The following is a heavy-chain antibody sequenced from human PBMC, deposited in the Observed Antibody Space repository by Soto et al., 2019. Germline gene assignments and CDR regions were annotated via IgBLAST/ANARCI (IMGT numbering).Heavy chain of an antibody. CDR2: LSGSGGST. CDR3: AKVLYKYSSGWYYFDY. Sequence: EVQRLESGGGLVQPGGSLRPSCAASGFSFSSYAMSWVRQAPGKGLEWVSALSGSGGSTYYADSVKGRFTISRDNSKNTLYLQMNSLRAEDTAVYYCAKVLYKYSSGWYYFDYWGQGTLVTVSS. CDR1: GFSFSSYA. D-gene: IGHD6-19*01. V-gene: IGHV3-23*01. J-gene: IGHJ4*02.